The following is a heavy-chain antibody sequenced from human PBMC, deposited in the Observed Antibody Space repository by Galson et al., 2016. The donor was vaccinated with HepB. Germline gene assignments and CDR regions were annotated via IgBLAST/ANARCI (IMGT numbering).Heavy chain of an antibody. CDR3: ARDAFPDDACDI. J-gene: IGHJ3*02. V-gene: IGHV3-33*01. CDR2: IWYDGSNH. D-gene: IGHD3-16*01. Sequence: SLRLSCAASGFPFSTYGMHWVRQAPGKGLEWVAVIWYDGSNHYYADSVKGRFTISRDNSKDTLYLQMNSLRAEDTALYYCARDAFPDDACDIWGQGTMVTVSS. CDR1: GFPFSTYG.